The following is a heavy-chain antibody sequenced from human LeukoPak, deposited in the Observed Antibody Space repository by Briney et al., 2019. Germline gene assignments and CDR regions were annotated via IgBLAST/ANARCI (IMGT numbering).Heavy chain of an antibody. CDR1: GFTLSSFS. V-gene: IGHV3-21*01. CDR2: ISSSSSYI. CDR3: ARGRDYGSGSYLNWFDP. D-gene: IGHD3-10*01. Sequence: PGGSLRLSCAASGFTLSSFSMNWVRQAPGKGLEWVASISSSSSYIYYADSVKGRFTISRDNAKNSLYLQMNSLRVEDTAVYYCARGRDYGSGSYLNWFDPWGQGTLVTVSS. J-gene: IGHJ5*02.